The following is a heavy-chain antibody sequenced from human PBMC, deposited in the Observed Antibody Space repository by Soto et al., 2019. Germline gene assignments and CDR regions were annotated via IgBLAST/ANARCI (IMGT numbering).Heavy chain of an antibody. CDR1: GVSVRSST. CDR3: ARDGMTTGDT. CDR2: AFSSVSA. D-gene: IGHD2-21*02. J-gene: IGHJ4*02. V-gene: IGHV4-4*07. Sequence: QLQLQESGPGQVRPSETLSLTCIVSGVSVRSSTWSWVRQPANKGLEWIGRAFSSVSATYNPSLKRRVSISMDTPENRISLKLDSVTAADAGVYFCARDGMTTGDTWGPGTLVTVSS.